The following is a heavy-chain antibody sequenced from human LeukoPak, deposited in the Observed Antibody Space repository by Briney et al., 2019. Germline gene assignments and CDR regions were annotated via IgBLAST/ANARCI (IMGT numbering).Heavy chain of an antibody. D-gene: IGHD3-3*01. CDR2: INPNSGDT. Sequence: ASVKVSCKASGYTFSDHAMHWVRQAPGQGLEWMGWINPNSGDTNYAQKFQGRVTMTRDTSISTAYMELSRLRSDDTAVYYCARDWLLRSSQGGFDNWGQGSLVTVSS. J-gene: IGHJ4*02. CDR1: GYTFSDHA. V-gene: IGHV1-2*02. CDR3: ARDWLLRSSQGGFDN.